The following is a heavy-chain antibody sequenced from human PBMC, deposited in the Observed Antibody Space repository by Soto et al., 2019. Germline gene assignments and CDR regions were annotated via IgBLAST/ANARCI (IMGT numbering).Heavy chain of an antibody. V-gene: IGHV1-18*04. CDR2: ISAYNGNT. J-gene: IGHJ4*02. Sequence: GASVKVSCKASGYTFTVYYMHWVRQAPGQGLEWMGWISAYNGNTNYAQKLQGRVTMTTDTSTSTAYMELRSLRSDDTAVYYCARDKWETWFDYWGQGTLVTVSS. CDR3: ARDKWETWFDY. CDR1: GYTFTVYY. D-gene: IGHD1-26*01.